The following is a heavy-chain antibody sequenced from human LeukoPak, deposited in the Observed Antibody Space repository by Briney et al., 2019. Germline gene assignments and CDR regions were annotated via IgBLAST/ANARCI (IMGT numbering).Heavy chain of an antibody. J-gene: IGHJ6*02. CDR3: ARGSGYCSGGSCYYDSYYYYGMDV. Sequence: SVKVSCKASGGTFSSYAISWVRQAPGQGLEWMGGIIPTFGTANYAQKFQGRDTITADESTSTAYMELSSLRSEDTAVYYCARGSGYCSGGSCYYDSYYYYGMDVWGQGTTVTVSS. CDR2: IIPTFGTA. D-gene: IGHD2-15*01. V-gene: IGHV1-69*13. CDR1: GGTFSSYA.